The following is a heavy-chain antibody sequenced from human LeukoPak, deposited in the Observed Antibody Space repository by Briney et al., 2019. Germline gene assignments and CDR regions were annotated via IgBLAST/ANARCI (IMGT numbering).Heavy chain of an antibody. V-gene: IGHV1-46*01. J-gene: IGHJ4*02. CDR3: ARDQEGFDY. Sequence: ASVKVSCKASGYTFTRYYLHWVRQAPGQGLEWMGMIYPRDGSTSYAQRFQDRVTVTRDTSTSTVHMELSGLRSEDTAVYYCARDQEGFDYWGRGTLVTVSS. CDR2: IYPRDGST. CDR1: GYTFTRYY.